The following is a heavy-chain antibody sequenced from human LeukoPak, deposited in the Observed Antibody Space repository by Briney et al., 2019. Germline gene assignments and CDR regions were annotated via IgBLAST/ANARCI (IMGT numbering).Heavy chain of an antibody. D-gene: IGHD3-16*01. Sequence: ASVKVSCKASGYTFTGYYMHWVRQAPGQGLEWMGWINPNSGGTNYAQKFQGRVTMTRDTSISTAYMELSRLRSDDTAVYYCARDPGRLGEFDYWGQGTLVTVSS. V-gene: IGHV1-2*02. CDR3: ARDPGRLGEFDY. CDR2: INPNSGGT. CDR1: GYTFTGYY. J-gene: IGHJ4*02.